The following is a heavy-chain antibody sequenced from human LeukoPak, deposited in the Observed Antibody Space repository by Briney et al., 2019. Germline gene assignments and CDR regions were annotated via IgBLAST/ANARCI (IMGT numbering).Heavy chain of an antibody. CDR1: GFTFISYW. Sequence: GGSLRLSCAACGFTFISYWMYWVRQAPGKGLVWVSRISTGGRSTTYADSVKGRITISRGTGKNTVYLQMNSLRIEETTVYYCARVLAVAGTGAFDIWGQGTMVTVSS. D-gene: IGHD6-19*01. CDR3: ARVLAVAGTGAFDI. CDR2: ISTGGRST. V-gene: IGHV3-74*01. J-gene: IGHJ3*02.